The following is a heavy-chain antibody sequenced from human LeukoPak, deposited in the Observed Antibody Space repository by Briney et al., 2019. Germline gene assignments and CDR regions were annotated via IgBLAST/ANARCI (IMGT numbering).Heavy chain of an antibody. CDR2: IRYDGTNK. Sequence: GGSLRLSCAASGFTFSNYGMHWVRQAPGKGLEWVAFIRYDGTNKYYADSVKGRFTISRDNSKNTLYLQMNSLRAEDTAVYYCAKEKKYYYDGSGYPGYDYWGQETLVTVSS. J-gene: IGHJ4*02. D-gene: IGHD3-22*01. V-gene: IGHV3-30*02. CDR3: AKEKKYYYDGSGYPGYDY. CDR1: GFTFSNYG.